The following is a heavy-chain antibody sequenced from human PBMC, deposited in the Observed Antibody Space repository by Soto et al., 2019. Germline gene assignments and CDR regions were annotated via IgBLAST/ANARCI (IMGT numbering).Heavy chain of an antibody. Sequence: NLYRKSVGYGCSSDVISWLSMTKGQGLERIGWISAYNGNTNYAQKLQGRVTMTTDTSTSTAYMELRSLRSDDTAVYYCARSFLEWLLLSGKDWFDPWGQGTLVTVSS. CDR1: GYGCSSDV. J-gene: IGHJ5*02. D-gene: IGHD3-3*01. CDR3: ARSFLEWLLLSGKDWFDP. V-gene: IGHV1-18*01. CDR2: ISAYNGNT.